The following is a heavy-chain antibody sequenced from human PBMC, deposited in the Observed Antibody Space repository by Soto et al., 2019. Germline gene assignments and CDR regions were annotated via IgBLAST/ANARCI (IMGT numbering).Heavy chain of an antibody. CDR3: ARAVVVPADFDY. CDR2: INAGNGNT. Sequence: QVQLVQSGAEEKKPGASVKVSCKASVYTFTGYAMHWVRQAPGQRLEWMGWINAGNGNTKYSQKFQGRVTITRDTSASTAYMELSSLRSEDTAVYYCARAVVVPADFDYWGQGTLVTVSS. D-gene: IGHD2-21*02. V-gene: IGHV1-3*05. J-gene: IGHJ4*02. CDR1: VYTFTGYA.